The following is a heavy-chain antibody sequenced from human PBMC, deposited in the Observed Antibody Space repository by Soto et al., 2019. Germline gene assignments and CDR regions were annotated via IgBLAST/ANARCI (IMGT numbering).Heavy chain of an antibody. D-gene: IGHD5-12*01. V-gene: IGHV1-18*01. CDR2: ISAYNGNT. Sequence: ASVKVSCKASGYTFTSYGISWVRQAPGQGLEWMGWISAYNGNTNYAQKLQGRVTMTTDTSTSTAYMELRSLRSDDTAVYYCARMYGGNDYYYGMDVWGQGTTVTVSS. J-gene: IGHJ6*02. CDR1: GYTFTSYG. CDR3: ARMYGGNDYYYGMDV.